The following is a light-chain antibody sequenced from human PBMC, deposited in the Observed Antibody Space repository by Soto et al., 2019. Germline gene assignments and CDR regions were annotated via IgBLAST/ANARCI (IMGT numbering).Light chain of an antibody. CDR3: SSYTSISTYV. V-gene: IGLV2-14*03. J-gene: IGLJ1*01. CDR2: GVN. Sequence: QSVLTQPASVSGSPGQSITISCTGTSSDVGGYNYVSWYQQHPGKAPKLMIYGVNNRPSGVSNRLSGSKSGNTASLTISGLQTEDDADYYCSSYTSISTYVFGTGTKVTVL. CDR1: SSDVGGYNY.